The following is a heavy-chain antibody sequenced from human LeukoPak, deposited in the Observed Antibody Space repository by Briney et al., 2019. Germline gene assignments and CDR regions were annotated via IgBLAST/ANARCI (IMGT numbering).Heavy chain of an antibody. CDR1: GFTFSSYA. D-gene: IGHD4-23*01. V-gene: IGHV3-30*04. CDR3: ARDGYGGNRLGKRGFDY. Sequence: GGSLRLSCAASGFTFSSYAMHWVRQAPGKGLEWVAVISYDGSNKYYADSVKGRFTISRDNSKNTLYLQMNSLRAEDTAVYYCARDGYGGNRLGKRGFDYWGQGTLVTVSS. J-gene: IGHJ4*02. CDR2: ISYDGSNK.